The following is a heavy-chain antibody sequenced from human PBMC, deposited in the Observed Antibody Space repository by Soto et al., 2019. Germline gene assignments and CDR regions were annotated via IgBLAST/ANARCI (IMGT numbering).Heavy chain of an antibody. V-gene: IGHV1-18*01. Sequence: VSVKFSCKGSGYACTSYGISWLRQAQGQGLEWIGWISAYNGNKNYEQKLQGRVTMTTDTSTSTAYMELRSLRSDDTAVYYCARVCTIFGVVTSRPYYMDVWGKGTTVTVSS. CDR3: ARVCTIFGVVTSRPYYMDV. D-gene: IGHD3-3*01. CDR2: ISAYNGNK. CDR1: GYACTSYG. J-gene: IGHJ6*03.